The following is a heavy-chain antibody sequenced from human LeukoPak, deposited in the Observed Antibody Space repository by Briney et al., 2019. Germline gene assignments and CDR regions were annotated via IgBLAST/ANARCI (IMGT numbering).Heavy chain of an antibody. Sequence: GGSLRLSCAASGFTFSSYAMHWVRQAPGKGLEWVAVISYDGSNKYYADSVKGRFTISRDNSKNTLYLQMNSLRAEDTAVYYCARERVSSGCFRDWGQGTLVTVSS. V-gene: IGHV3-30-3*01. CDR2: ISYDGSNK. J-gene: IGHJ4*02. D-gene: IGHD6-19*01. CDR1: GFTFSSYA. CDR3: ARERVSSGCFRD.